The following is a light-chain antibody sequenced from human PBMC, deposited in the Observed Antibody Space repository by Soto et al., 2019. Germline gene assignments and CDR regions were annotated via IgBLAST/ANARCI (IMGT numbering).Light chain of an antibody. CDR3: SSYTSSDTYVA. V-gene: IGLV2-14*03. J-gene: IGLJ2*01. CDR1: SSDVGGYNY. Sequence: QSALTQPASVSGSPGQSITISCTGTSSDVGGYNYVSWYQHHPGKAPKLMIYDVSNRPSGVSNRFSGYKSGNTASLTISGLQAEDEADYYCSSYTSSDTYVALGGGTKLTVL. CDR2: DVS.